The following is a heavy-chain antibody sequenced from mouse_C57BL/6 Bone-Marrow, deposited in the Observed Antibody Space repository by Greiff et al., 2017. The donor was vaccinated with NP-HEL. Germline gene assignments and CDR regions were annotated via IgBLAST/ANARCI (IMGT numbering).Heavy chain of an antibody. Sequence: QVQLKESGAELVRPGTSVKMSCKASGYTFTNYWIGWAKQRPGHGLEWIGDIYPGGGYTNYNEKFKGKATLTADKSSSTAYMQFSSLTSEDSAIYYCARSYDGYYGGYWYYFDYWGQGTTLTVSS. V-gene: IGHV1-63*01. CDR1: GYTFTNYW. D-gene: IGHD2-3*01. CDR3: ARSYDGYYGGYWYYFDY. J-gene: IGHJ2*01. CDR2: IYPGGGYT.